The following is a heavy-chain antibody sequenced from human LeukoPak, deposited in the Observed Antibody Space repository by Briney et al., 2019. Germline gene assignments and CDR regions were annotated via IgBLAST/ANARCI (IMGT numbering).Heavy chain of an antibody. J-gene: IGHJ4*02. D-gene: IGHD6-6*01. CDR1: GFTFSSYG. V-gene: IGHV3-30*02. Sequence: GGSLRLSCAASGFTFSSYGMHWVRQAPGKGLEWVAFIRYDGSNKYYADSVKGRFTISRDNSKNTLYLQMNSLRAEDTAVYYCAKDRLVSYSSSYIDYWGQGTLVTVSS. CDR2: IRYDGSNK. CDR3: AKDRLVSYSSSYIDY.